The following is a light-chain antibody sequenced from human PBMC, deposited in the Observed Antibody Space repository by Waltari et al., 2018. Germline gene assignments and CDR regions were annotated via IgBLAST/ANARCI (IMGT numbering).Light chain of an antibody. CDR3: QQSYSTPPFF. CDR2: AAS. Sequence: DIQMTQSPSSLSASFGDRITITCRASQSIADYLNWYQQKPGKAPKLLIYAASNLHSGVPPRFSGSGSGTDFTLTINTLQPEDFATYYCQQSYSTPPFFFGPGSKVDIK. V-gene: IGKV1-39*01. CDR1: QSIADY. J-gene: IGKJ3*01.